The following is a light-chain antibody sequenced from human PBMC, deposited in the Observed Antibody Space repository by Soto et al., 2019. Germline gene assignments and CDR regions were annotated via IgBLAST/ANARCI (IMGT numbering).Light chain of an antibody. CDR2: FSS. CDR3: QRSYSTTPT. V-gene: IGKV1-39*01. Sequence: DIEMTQSPSSLSASVGDRVTITCRTRQSIATYLTWYQQKPGQAPKLLIYFSSRWESGVPSRFSGSGSGTDFTLTISSLKPEDFATYYCQRSYSTTPTFGHGTQLEIK. CDR1: QSIATY. J-gene: IGKJ5*01.